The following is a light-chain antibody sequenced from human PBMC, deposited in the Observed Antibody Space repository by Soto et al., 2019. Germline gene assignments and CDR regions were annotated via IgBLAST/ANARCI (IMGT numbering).Light chain of an antibody. J-gene: IGKJ2*01. Sequence: EIVLTQPPATLSLSPGERATLSCRASQSVSSYLAWYQQKPGQAPRLLIYDASNRATGIPARFSGSGSGTDFTLTISRLEPEDFAVYYCQQRSNWPPTFGQGTKLEIK. CDR2: DAS. CDR1: QSVSSY. CDR3: QQRSNWPPT. V-gene: IGKV3-11*01.